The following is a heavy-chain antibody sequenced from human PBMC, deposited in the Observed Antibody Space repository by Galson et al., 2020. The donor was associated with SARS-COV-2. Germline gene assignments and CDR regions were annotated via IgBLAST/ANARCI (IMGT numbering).Heavy chain of an antibody. CDR2: IGPAGDT. V-gene: IGHV3-13*01. CDR3: ARVVWSGYPYYYDMDV. J-gene: IGHJ6*03. D-gene: IGHD3-3*01. CDR1: GLPFSSSA. Sequence: GESLTIPCAASGLPFSSSAMPWVRHATGTGLEWVSAIGPAGDTYYPGSVKGRFTISRENAKNSLYLQMKSLRAGDTAVYYCARVVWSGYPYYYDMDVWGKGTTVTVSS.